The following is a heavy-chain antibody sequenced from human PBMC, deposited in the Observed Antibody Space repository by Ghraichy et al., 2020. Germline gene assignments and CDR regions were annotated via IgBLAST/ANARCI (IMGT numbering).Heavy chain of an antibody. D-gene: IGHD2-2*01. CDR1: GGSISSSSYY. CDR2: IYYSGST. Sequence: SQTLSLTCTVSGGSISSSSYYWGWIRQPPGKGLEWIGSIYYSGSTYYNPSLKSRVTISVDTSKNQFSLKLSSVTAADTAVYYCARPFVVVPAAPGNYYYGMDVWGQGTTVTVSS. CDR3: ARPFVVVPAAPGNYYYGMDV. J-gene: IGHJ6*02. V-gene: IGHV4-39*01.